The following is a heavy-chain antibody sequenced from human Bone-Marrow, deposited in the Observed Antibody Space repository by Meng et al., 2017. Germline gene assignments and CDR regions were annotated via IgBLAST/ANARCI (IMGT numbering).Heavy chain of an antibody. V-gene: IGHV1-2*02. J-gene: IGHJ4*01. D-gene: IGHD3-10*01. CDR3: ARDGVGFGELYPWDY. Sequence: ASSKVFCKASGYTFTGYYMHWVRQAPGQGLEWMGWINPNSGGTNYAQKFQGRVTMTRDTSISTAYMGLSRLRSDDTAVYYCARDGVGFGELYPWDYWGQGTLVTVSS. CDR1: GYTFTGYY. CDR2: INPNSGGT.